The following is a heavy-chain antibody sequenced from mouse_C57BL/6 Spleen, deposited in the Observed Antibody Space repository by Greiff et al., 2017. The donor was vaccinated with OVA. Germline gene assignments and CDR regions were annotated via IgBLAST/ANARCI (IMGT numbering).Heavy chain of an antibody. V-gene: IGHV3-6*01. CDR2: ISYDGSN. CDR3: ARGITYYGSSYEKYFDV. Sequence: EVQLQESGPGLVKPSQSLSLTCSVTGYSITSGYYWNWIRQFPGNKLEWMGYISYDGSNNYNPSLKNRISITRDTSKNQFFLKLNSVTTEDTATYYCARGITYYGSSYEKYFDVWGTGTTVTVSS. CDR1: GYSITSGYY. D-gene: IGHD1-1*01. J-gene: IGHJ1*03.